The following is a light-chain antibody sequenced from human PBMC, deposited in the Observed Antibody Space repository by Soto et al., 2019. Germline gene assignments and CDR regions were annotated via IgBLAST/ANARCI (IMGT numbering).Light chain of an antibody. CDR3: AAWDESLNGRV. J-gene: IGLJ1*01. V-gene: IGLV1-44*01. CDR1: SSNIGSNT. Sequence: QSVLTQPPSASGTPGQRVTISCSGSSSNIGSNTVNWYQQLPGTAPKLLIYSNNQRPSGVPGRFSGSKSGTSASLAISGTQSEDEADYYSAAWDESLNGRVFGTGTKVTV. CDR2: SNN.